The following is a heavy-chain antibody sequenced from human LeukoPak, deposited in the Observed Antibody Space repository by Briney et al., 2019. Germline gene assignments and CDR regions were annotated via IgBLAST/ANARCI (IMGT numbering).Heavy chain of an antibody. CDR2: IKVDGSET. V-gene: IGHV3-7*01. CDR1: GFTFSSYW. D-gene: IGHD1-26*01. Sequence: GGSLRLSCAASGFTFSSYWMSWVRQAPGKGLEWVANIKVDGSETYYVDSVKGRFTISRDNAKNSLYLQMDSLRAEDTAVYYCAREIPGGAVTLDYWGQGTLVTVSS. J-gene: IGHJ4*02. CDR3: AREIPGGAVTLDY.